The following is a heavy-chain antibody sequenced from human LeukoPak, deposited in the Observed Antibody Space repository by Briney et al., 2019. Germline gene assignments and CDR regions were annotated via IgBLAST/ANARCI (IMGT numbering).Heavy chain of an antibody. CDR2: IYPGDSDT. D-gene: IGHD3-22*01. V-gene: IGHV5-51*01. CDR1: GYSFSSYW. J-gene: IGHJ6*03. CDR3: ARHGYYDSSGYRRRDYYYYMDV. Sequence: GESLKISCKGSGYSFSSYWNAWVRQMPGKGLEWMGIIYPGDSDTKYSPSFQGQVTMSADKSISTAYLQWSSLKASDTAMYYCARHGYYDSSGYRRRDYYYYMDVWGKGTTVTVSS.